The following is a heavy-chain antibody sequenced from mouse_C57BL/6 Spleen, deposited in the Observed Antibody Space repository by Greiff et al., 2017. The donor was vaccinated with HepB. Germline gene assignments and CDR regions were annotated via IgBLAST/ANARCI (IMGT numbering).Heavy chain of an antibody. CDR2: IDPSDSYT. V-gene: IGHV1-69*01. Sequence: VQLQQSGAELVMPGASVKLSCKASGYTFTSYWMHWVKQRPGQGLEWIGDIDPSDSYTNYNQKFKGKSTLTVDKSSSTAYMQLSSLTSEDSAVYYCARKNYYDYDRGDYFDYWGQGTTLTVSS. J-gene: IGHJ2*01. CDR1: GYTFTSYW. D-gene: IGHD2-4*01. CDR3: ARKNYYDYDRGDYFDY.